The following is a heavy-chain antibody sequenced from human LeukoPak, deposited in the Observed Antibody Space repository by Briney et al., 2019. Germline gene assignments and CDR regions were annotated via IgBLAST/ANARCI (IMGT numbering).Heavy chain of an antibody. D-gene: IGHD6-19*01. CDR1: EFSFSSYG. CDR3: ASQKQWLDNDY. V-gene: IGHV3-7*01. Sequence: GGSLRLSCAASEFSFSSYGMHWVRQAPGKGLEWVANIKQDGSEKYYVDSVKGRFTISRDNAKNSLYLQMNSLRAEDTAVYYCASQKQWLDNDYWGQGTLVTVSS. CDR2: IKQDGSEK. J-gene: IGHJ4*02.